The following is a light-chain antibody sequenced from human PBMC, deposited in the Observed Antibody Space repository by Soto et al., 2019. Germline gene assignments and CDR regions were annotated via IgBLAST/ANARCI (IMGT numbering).Light chain of an antibody. CDR1: QSISTW. Sequence: DIQMTQSPSTLSASAGGTVTITCRASQSISTWLAWYQQKPGKAPDLLIFDASSLKSGVPSRFSGSGSGTEFTLTISSLQPDDFATYYCQQYDSYSWTFGQGTKVDIK. V-gene: IGKV1-5*01. J-gene: IGKJ1*01. CDR2: DAS. CDR3: QQYDSYSWT.